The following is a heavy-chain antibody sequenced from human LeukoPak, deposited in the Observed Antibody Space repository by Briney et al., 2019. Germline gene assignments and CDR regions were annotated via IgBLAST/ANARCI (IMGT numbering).Heavy chain of an antibody. V-gene: IGHV3-7*01. D-gene: IGHD3-3*01. CDR1: GFTFSSYW. CDR2: IKQDGSEK. J-gene: IGHJ4*02. CDR3: AKEILEWILPDY. Sequence: GGSLRLSCAASGFTFSSYWMSWVRQAPGKGLEWVANIKQDGSEKYYVDSVKGRFTISRDNAKNTLYLQMHSLRPEDTAMYYCAKEILEWILPDYWGQGTLVTVSS.